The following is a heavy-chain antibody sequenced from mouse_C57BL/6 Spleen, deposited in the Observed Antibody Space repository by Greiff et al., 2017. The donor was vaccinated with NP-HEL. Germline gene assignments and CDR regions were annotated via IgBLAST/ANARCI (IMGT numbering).Heavy chain of an antibody. CDR2: IDPETGGT. CDR1: GYTFTDYE. CDR3: TRRLLRPLDY. D-gene: IGHD2-12*01. Sequence: QVQLQQSGAELVRPGASVTLSCKASGYTFTDYEMHWVKQTPVHGLEWIGAIDPETGGTAYNQKFKGKAILTADKSSSTAYMERRSLTSEDSAVYYCTRRLLRPLDYWGQGTTLTVSS. J-gene: IGHJ2*01. V-gene: IGHV1-15*01.